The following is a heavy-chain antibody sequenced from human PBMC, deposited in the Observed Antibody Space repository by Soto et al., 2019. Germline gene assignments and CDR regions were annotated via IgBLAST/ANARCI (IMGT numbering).Heavy chain of an antibody. CDR2: ISYDGSNK. J-gene: IGHJ4*02. V-gene: IGHV3-30-3*01. CDR3: ARDLGGLSWTTVTTAPGPWEGY. D-gene: IGHD4-4*01. Sequence: QVQLVESGGGVVQPGRSLRLSCAASGFTFSSYAMHWVRQAPGKGLEWVAVISYDGSNKYYADSVKGRFTISRDNSKNTLYLQMNSLRAEDTAVYYCARDLGGLSWTTVTTAPGPWEGYWGQGTLVTVSS. CDR1: GFTFSSYA.